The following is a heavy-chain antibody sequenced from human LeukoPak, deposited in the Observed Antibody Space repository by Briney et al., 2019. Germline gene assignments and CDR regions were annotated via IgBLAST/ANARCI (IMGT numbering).Heavy chain of an antibody. J-gene: IGHJ4*02. CDR1: GFIFSNYA. CDR3: VKDGRTDNILNEC. V-gene: IGHV3-23*01. D-gene: IGHD3-9*01. CDR2: IISGADRT. Sequence: GGSLRLSCAASGFIFSNYAMSWVRQPPGKGLEWVSAIISGADRTEYADSVKGRFTISRDDSKNTLYLQMNSLRAEDTAVYYCVKDGRTDNILNECWGQGTQVTVSS.